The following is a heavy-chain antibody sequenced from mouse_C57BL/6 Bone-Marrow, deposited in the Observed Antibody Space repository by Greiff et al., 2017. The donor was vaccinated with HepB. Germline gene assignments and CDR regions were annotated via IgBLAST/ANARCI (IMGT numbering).Heavy chain of an antibody. V-gene: IGHV1-52*01. CDR2: IDPSDSET. J-gene: IGHJ4*01. Sequence: QVQLQQPGAELVRPGSSVKLSCKASGYTFTSYWMHWVKQRPIQGLEWIGNIDPSDSETHYNQKFKDKATLTVDKSSSTAYMQLSSLTSEDSAVYYCASVGYYAMDYWGQGTSVTVSS. CDR1: GYTFTSYW. CDR3: ASVGYYAMDY.